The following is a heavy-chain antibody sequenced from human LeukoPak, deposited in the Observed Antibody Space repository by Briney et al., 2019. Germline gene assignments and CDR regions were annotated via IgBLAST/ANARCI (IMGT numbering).Heavy chain of an antibody. Sequence: PGGSLRLSCAASGFTFSSYAMSWVRQAPGKGLEWVSAISGSGGSTYYADSVKGRFTISRDNSKNTLYLQMNSLRAEDTAVYYCAKDAKYYYGSGRGGNYYYYGMDVWGQGTTVTVSS. CDR3: AKDAKYYYGSGRGGNYYYYGMDV. CDR1: GFTFSSYA. CDR2: ISGSGGST. V-gene: IGHV3-23*01. D-gene: IGHD3-10*01. J-gene: IGHJ6*02.